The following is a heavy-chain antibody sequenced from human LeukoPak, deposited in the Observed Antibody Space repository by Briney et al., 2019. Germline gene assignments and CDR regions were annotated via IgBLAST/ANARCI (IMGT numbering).Heavy chain of an antibody. D-gene: IGHD3-22*01. Sequence: GGSLRLSCEASGFSFSIHNMNWVRLAPGKGLEWVSSISGSSSQVWYADSVKGRFTTSRDNAKNSLYLQMSSLRVGDTAIYYCARDQYHSDTSGYPYDVWGQGTMVTVSS. J-gene: IGHJ3*01. V-gene: IGHV3-21*01. CDR1: GFSFSIHN. CDR2: ISGSSSQV. CDR3: ARDQYHSDTSGYPYDV.